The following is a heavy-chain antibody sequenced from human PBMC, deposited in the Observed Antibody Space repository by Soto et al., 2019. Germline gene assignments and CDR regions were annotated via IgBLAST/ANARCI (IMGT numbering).Heavy chain of an antibody. J-gene: IGHJ4*02. CDR2: ISYDGSNE. CDR3: AKDTYFRDSSGYYVFDY. Sequence: QVHLVESGGGVVQPGRSLRLSCEASGFTFSNYGTHWVRQAPGEGLEWVAHISYDGSNEHYTDSVKGRFIISRDNSKNMVFLHMNSLRPEDTAVYHCAKDTYFRDSSGYYVFDYWGQGTLVTVSS. V-gene: IGHV3-30*18. CDR1: GFTFSNYG. D-gene: IGHD3-22*01.